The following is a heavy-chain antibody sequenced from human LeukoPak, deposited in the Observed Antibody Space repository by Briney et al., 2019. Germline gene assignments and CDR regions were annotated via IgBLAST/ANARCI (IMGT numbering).Heavy chain of an antibody. CDR3: AEDLIIDFWSGYYFDY. V-gene: IGHV3-23*01. Sequence: RGSLRLSCAASGFTPSSYAMSWVRHAPGKGLGWVSAISGSGGSTYYADSVKGRFTISRDNSKNTLYLQMNSLRAEDTAVYYCAEDLIIDFWSGYYFDYWGQGTLVTGSS. D-gene: IGHD3-3*01. CDR1: GFTPSSYA. CDR2: ISGSGGST. J-gene: IGHJ4*02.